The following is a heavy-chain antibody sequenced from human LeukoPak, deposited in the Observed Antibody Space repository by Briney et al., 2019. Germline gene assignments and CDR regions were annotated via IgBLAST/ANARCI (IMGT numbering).Heavy chain of an antibody. CDR3: AKGRGIAETGTPLDY. CDR2: ISGSGGGT. Sequence: GGCPRPAYAASGPTVSTPGMSWVRQAPGMGLEWVSGISGSGGGTYYADSVKGRFTISRDNPQNTLFLQMNSLRVEDTAVYYCAKGRGIAETGTPLDYWGQGTLVTVSS. J-gene: IGHJ4*02. D-gene: IGHD6-19*01. CDR1: GPTVSTPG. V-gene: IGHV3-23*01.